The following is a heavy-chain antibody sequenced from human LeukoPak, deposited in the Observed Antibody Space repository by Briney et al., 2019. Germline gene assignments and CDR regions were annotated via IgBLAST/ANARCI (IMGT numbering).Heavy chain of an antibody. CDR2: IYYSGST. Sequence: SETLSLTCTVSGYSISSGYYWGWIRQPPGKGLEWIGYIYYSGSTNYNPSLKSRVTISVDTSKNQFSLKLSSVTAADTAVYYCARLGYSNLASYYYMDGWGKGTTVTVS. V-gene: IGHV4-61*01. J-gene: IGHJ6*03. D-gene: IGHD4-11*01. CDR1: GYSISSGYY. CDR3: ARLGYSNLASYYYMDG.